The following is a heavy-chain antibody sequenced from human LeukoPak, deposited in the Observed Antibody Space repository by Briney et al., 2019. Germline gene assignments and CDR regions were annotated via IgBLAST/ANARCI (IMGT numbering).Heavy chain of an antibody. Sequence: GGSLRLSCAASGFTFSSYGMHWVRQAPGKGLEWVAFIRYDGSNKYYADSVKGRFTISRDNSKNTLYLQMNSLRAEDTAVYYCAKDNGIAVAGTGDYWGQGTLVTVSS. D-gene: IGHD6-19*01. CDR3: AKDNGIAVAGTGDY. CDR2: IRYDGSNK. V-gene: IGHV3-30*02. J-gene: IGHJ4*02. CDR1: GFTFSSYG.